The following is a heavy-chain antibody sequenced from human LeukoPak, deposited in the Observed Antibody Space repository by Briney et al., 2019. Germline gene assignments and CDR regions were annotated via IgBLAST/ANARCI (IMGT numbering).Heavy chain of an antibody. CDR1: GYTFTDYY. D-gene: IGHD1-26*01. CDR3: ATLGAGDSDY. CDR2: INPNSGGT. Sequence: GASVKVSCKASGYTFTDYYIHWVRQAPGQGLEFMGWINPNSGGTNYAQKFQGRVTMARDTSISTAYMELSRLRSDDTAMYSCATLGAGDSDYWGQGTLVTVSS. V-gene: IGHV1-2*02. J-gene: IGHJ4*02.